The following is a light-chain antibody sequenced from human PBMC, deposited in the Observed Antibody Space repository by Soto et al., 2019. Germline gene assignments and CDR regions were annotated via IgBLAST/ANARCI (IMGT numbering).Light chain of an antibody. J-gene: IGKJ5*01. CDR3: QQRRSWIT. Sequence: EIVLTQSPATLSLSPGGRATLSCRANQSVDSFLAWYHQRPGQPPRLLIFDASSRAAGVPARFAGSGSGTDFTLTISSLEPEDFAVYYCQQRRSWITFGQGTRLEIK. CDR2: DAS. V-gene: IGKV3-11*01. CDR1: QSVDSF.